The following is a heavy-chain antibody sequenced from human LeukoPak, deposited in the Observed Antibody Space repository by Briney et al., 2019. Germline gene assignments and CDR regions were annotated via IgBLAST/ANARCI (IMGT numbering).Heavy chain of an antibody. J-gene: IGHJ4*02. D-gene: IGHD4-17*01. V-gene: IGHV3-66*01. Sequence: GGSLRLSCAASGFTFSSYAMSWVRQAPGKGLEWVSVIYSGGSTYYADSVKGRFTISRDNSKNTLYLQMNSLRVEDTAVYYCVRVLTVTFDSWGQGTLVTVSS. CDR1: GFTFSSYA. CDR2: IYSGGST. CDR3: VRVLTVTFDS.